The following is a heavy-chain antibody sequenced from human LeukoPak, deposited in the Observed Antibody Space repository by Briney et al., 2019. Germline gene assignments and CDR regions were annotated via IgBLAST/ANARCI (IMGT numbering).Heavy chain of an antibody. Sequence: GASVEVSCKASGGTFSSYAISWVRQAPGQGLEWMGGIIPIFGTANYAQKFQGRVTITADESTSTAYMELSSLRSEDTAVYYCARDLGGEFDYWGQGTLVTVSS. CDR2: IIPIFGTA. CDR1: GGTFSSYA. D-gene: IGHD3-16*01. J-gene: IGHJ4*02. V-gene: IGHV1-69*13. CDR3: ARDLGGEFDY.